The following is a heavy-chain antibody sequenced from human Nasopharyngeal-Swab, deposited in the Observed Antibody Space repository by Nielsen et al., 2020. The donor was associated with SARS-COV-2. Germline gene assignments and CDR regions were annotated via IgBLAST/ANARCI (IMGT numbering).Heavy chain of an antibody. CDR3: AKSGGGWYQGD. V-gene: IGHV3-7*03. D-gene: IGHD6-19*01. Sequence: GGSLRLSCAASGFTFSSYWMSWVRQAPGKGLEWVANIKQDGSEKYYVDSVKGRFTISRDNAKNSLYLQMNSLRAEDTAVYYCAKSGGGWYQGDWGQGTLVTVSS. CDR1: GFTFSSYW. CDR2: IKQDGSEK. J-gene: IGHJ4*02.